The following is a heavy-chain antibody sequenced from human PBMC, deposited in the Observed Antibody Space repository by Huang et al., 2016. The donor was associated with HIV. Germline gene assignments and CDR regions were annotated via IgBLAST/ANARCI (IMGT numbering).Heavy chain of an antibody. V-gene: IGHV1-2*02. CDR2: INPKSGCT. CDR3: ARNFVVMPAIEDYYYAMDV. J-gene: IGHJ6*02. Sequence: QVQLVQSGAEVKKPGASVKVSCKGSGYTFTDNFIHWVRQAPGQGLEWMGWINPKSGCTNYAQKFQGRVTMTRDTAIRTTYMELSRLRSDDTAVHFCARNFVVMPAIEDYYYAMDVWGQGTTVTVSS. CDR1: GYTFTDNF. D-gene: IGHD2-2*01.